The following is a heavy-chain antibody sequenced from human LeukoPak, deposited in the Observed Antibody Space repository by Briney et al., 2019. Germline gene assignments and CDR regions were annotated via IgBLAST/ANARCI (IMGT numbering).Heavy chain of an antibody. CDR2: ISFDGTDK. V-gene: IGHV3-30*04. CDR1: GFTFSTYA. Sequence: PGRSLRLSCATSGFTFSTYAMHWVRQAPGKGLEWVAVISFDGTDKYYADSVKGRFTISRDSSKNTLYLQTNSLRAEDSAVYYCARQDDKYGGDYWGQGTLVTVSS. J-gene: IGHJ4*02. CDR3: ARQDDKYGGDY. D-gene: IGHD3-22*01.